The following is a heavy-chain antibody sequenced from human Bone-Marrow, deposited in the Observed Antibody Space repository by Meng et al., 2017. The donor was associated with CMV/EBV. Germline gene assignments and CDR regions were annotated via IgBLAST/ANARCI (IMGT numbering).Heavy chain of an antibody. Sequence: ASVKVSCKASEYTFTSYDINWVRQATGQGLEWMGWMNPNSGNTGYAQKFQGRVTMTRNTSISTAYMELSSLRSEDTAVYYCASTMRIRHMVLRFFPRGYYGMDVWGQGTTVTVSS. J-gene: IGHJ6*02. V-gene: IGHV1-8*01. CDR2: MNPNSGNT. CDR3: ASTMRIRHMVLRFFPRGYYGMDV. D-gene: IGHD3-3*01. CDR1: EYTFTSYD.